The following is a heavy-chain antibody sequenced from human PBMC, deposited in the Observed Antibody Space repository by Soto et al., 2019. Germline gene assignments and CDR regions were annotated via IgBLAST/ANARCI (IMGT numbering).Heavy chain of an antibody. Sequence: ASVKVSCKASGYTFTGYYMHWVRQAPGQGLEWMGWINPNSGGTNYAQKFQGRVTMTRDTSISTAYMELRSLRSDDTAVYYCARDQLWPAPGGDYYYGMDVWGQGTTVTVSS. V-gene: IGHV1-2*02. CDR2: INPNSGGT. CDR3: ARDQLWPAPGGDYYYGMDV. J-gene: IGHJ6*02. CDR1: GYTFTGYY. D-gene: IGHD5-18*01.